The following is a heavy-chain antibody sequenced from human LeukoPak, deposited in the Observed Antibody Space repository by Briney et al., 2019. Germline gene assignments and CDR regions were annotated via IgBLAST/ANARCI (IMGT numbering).Heavy chain of an antibody. V-gene: IGHV4-59*11. Sequence: SETLSLTCTVSGGSIRSQYWSWIRQPPGQGLEWIGFIYSSGTTNYNPSLKSRVTISEDTSTNQFSLKVSSVTAADTAVYYCATYGIVDQPDHDAFDIWGQGTMVTVSS. CDR2: IYSSGTT. CDR3: ATYGIVDQPDHDAFDI. J-gene: IGHJ3*02. CDR1: GGSIRSQY. D-gene: IGHD1-26*01.